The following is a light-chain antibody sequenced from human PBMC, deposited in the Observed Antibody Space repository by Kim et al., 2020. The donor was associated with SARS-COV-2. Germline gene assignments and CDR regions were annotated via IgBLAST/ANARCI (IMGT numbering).Light chain of an antibody. Sequence: QSVTISGTGTGSDVGRCNFVSWYQQYPGKAPKLMIFDVTKRPSGVPDRFSGSKSGNTASLTISGLQAEDEADYHCCSYAGSYTWVFGGGTKVTVL. J-gene: IGLJ3*02. CDR3: CSYAGSYTWV. CDR2: DVT. V-gene: IGLV2-11*03. CDR1: GSDVGRCNF.